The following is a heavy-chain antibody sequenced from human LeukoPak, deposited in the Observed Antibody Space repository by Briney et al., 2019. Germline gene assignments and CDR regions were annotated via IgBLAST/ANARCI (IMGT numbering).Heavy chain of an antibody. CDR3: ARDYTKARWFDP. D-gene: IGHD3-3*01. Sequence: ASVKVSCKASGYTFTSYDINWVRQATGQGLEWMGWMNPNSGNTGYAQKFQGRVTITRNTSISTAYMELSSLRSEDTAVYYCARDYTKARWFDPWGQGTLVTVSS. CDR1: GYTFTSYD. J-gene: IGHJ5*02. CDR2: MNPNSGNT. V-gene: IGHV1-8*03.